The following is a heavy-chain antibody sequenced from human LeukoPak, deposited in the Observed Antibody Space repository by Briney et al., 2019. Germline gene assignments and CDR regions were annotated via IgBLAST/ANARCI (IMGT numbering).Heavy chain of an antibody. J-gene: IGHJ4*02. V-gene: IGHV3-43*02. CDR3: AKESGKFDY. Sequence: PRGSLRLSCVASGLNFDDSAMHWVRQAPGKGLEWVSLISADGGSTFSADSVKGRFSISRDNSKNSLYLQMNSLRSEDTAMYYCAKESGKFDYWGQGTLVAVSS. CDR2: ISADGGST. CDR1: GLNFDDSA.